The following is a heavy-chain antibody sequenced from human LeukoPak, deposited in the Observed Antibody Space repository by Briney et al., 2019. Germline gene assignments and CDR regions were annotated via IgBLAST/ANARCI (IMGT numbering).Heavy chain of an antibody. J-gene: IGHJ4*02. V-gene: IGHV4-59*01. D-gene: IGHD3-10*01. CDR3: ARVGSYYRSLDS. CDR1: GGSITDAS. Sequence: SETLSLSCTVSGGSITDASRNWIRKPPGQGLEWIGYIYHSGGTNYNPSLKSPVTISLATSKNQCALKLSSVTAADTAVDHCARVGSYYRSLDSGGQGTLVTVHS. CDR2: IYHSGGT.